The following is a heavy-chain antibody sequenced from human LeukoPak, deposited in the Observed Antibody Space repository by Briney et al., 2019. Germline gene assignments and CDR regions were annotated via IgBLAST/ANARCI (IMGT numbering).Heavy chain of an antibody. V-gene: IGHV1-58*01. CDR3: AAAGKNYDYVWGSYRGD. J-gene: IGHJ4*02. Sequence: SVKVSCKASGFTFTSSAVQWVRQARGQRLEWIGCIVVGSGNTNYAQKFQERVTITRDVSTSTAYMELSSLRSEDTAVYYCAAAGKNYDYVWGSYRGDWGQGTLVTVSS. CDR2: IVVGSGNT. CDR1: GFTFTSSA. D-gene: IGHD3-16*02.